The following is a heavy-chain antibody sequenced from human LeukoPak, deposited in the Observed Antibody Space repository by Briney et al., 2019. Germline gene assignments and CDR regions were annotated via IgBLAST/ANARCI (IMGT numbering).Heavy chain of an antibody. Sequence: SETLSLTCAVYGGSFSGCYWSWIRQPPGKGLEWIGEINHSGSTNYNPSLKSRVTISVDTSKNQFSLKLSSVTAADTAVYYCARGAVGRYSSSSCWFDPWGQGTLVTVSS. CDR2: INHSGST. CDR3: ARGAVGRYSSSSCWFDP. D-gene: IGHD6-6*01. V-gene: IGHV4-34*01. CDR1: GGSFSGCY. J-gene: IGHJ5*02.